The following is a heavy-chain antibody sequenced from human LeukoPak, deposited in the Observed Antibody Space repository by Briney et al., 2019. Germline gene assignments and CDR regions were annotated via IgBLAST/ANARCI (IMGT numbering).Heavy chain of an antibody. CDR3: ARDVRRLYDFDY. V-gene: IGHV3-74*01. CDR2: INTDGSST. J-gene: IGHJ4*02. CDR1: GFTFSSYW. Sequence: GGSLRLSCAASGFTFSSYWMHWVRQAPGKGLVWVSRINTDGSSTSYADSVKGRFTISRDNAKNTLYLQMNSLRAEDTAVYYCARDVRRLYDFDYWGQGTLVTVSS. D-gene: IGHD3-10*02.